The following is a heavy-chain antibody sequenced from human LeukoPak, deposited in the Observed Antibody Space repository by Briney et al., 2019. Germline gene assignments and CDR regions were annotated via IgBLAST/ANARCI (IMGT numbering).Heavy chain of an antibody. D-gene: IGHD3-22*01. CDR1: GVTFGDYA. J-gene: IGHJ4*02. CDR2: IRSKAYGGTA. V-gene: IGHV3-49*04. CDR3: XXDRHNNNYDSRRPDY. Sequence: GGSLRLSCTASGVTFGDYAMSWVRQAPGKGLEWVGFIRSKAYGGTAEYAASVKGRFTISRDDSKSIAYLQMDSLKIEDTAVXXXXXDRHNNNYDSRRPDYWGQGTLVTVSS.